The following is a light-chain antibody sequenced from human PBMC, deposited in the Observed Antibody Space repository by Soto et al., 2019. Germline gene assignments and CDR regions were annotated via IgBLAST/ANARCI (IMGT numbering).Light chain of an antibody. CDR2: KNN. J-gene: IGLJ3*02. V-gene: IGLV1-47*01. CDR3: AAWDDSLSAWV. Sequence: QSVLTQPPSASGTPGQTVTISCSGSNYNIEKNLAYWYQQFPGTAPKLLIYKNNHRPSGVPDRFSGSKSATSASLAVSGLRSEDEANYYCAAWDDSLSAWVFGGGTKLTVL. CDR1: NYNIEKNL.